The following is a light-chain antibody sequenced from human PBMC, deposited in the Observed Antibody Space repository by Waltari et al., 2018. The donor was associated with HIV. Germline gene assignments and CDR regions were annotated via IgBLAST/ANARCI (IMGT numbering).Light chain of an antibody. J-gene: IGKJ4*02. V-gene: IGKV1-39*01. CDR1: HNISLY. CDR3: QQSYLAPYT. CDR2: RAL. Sequence: DMQLTQSPSSLSASVGGRVTIPCRASHNISLYLNWYHQREGEAPKLLIYRALNLHPGVSTRFRGSASGTDFTLSITNVQPVDFASYFCQQSYLAPYTFGGGTKL.